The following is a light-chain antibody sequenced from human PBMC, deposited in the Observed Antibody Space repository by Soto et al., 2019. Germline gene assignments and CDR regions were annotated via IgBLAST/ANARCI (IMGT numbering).Light chain of an antibody. V-gene: IGKV3-11*01. Sequence: EIVLTQSPSTLSLSPLERSTLSCRASQSVSSYLAWYQQKPGQAPRLLIYDASNRATGIPARFSGSGSGTDFTLTISSLEPEDFAVYYCQQRSNWPPRLTFGGGTKVDIK. CDR1: QSVSSY. J-gene: IGKJ4*01. CDR2: DAS. CDR3: QQRSNWPPRLT.